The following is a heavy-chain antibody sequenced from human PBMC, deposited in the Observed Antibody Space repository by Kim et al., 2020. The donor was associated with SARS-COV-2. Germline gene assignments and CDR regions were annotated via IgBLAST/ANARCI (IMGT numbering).Heavy chain of an antibody. J-gene: IGHJ6*02. V-gene: IGHV3-11*06. CDR3: AGGGWYYYYGMDV. Sequence: GGSLRLSCAASGFTFSDYYMSWIRQAPGKGLEWVSYISSSSYTNYADSVKGRFTISRDNAKNSLYLQMNSLRAEDTAVYYCAGGGWYYYYGMDVWGQGTTVTVSS. D-gene: IGHD3-16*01. CDR2: ISSSSYT. CDR1: GFTFSDYY.